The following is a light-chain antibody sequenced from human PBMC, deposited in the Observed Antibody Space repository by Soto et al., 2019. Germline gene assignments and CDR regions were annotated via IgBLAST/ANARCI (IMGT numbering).Light chain of an antibody. CDR1: QSVSNSY. J-gene: IGKJ4*01. V-gene: IGKV3-20*01. Sequence: EIVLTQSPGTLSLSPGEEATLSCRASQSVSNSYLAWYQQKPGQAPRLLIYDAASRASGIPDRFSGSGSGTEFTLTIRRLEPEDFVLYYCQQYGSSPLTFGGGTKVEIK. CDR3: QQYGSSPLT. CDR2: DAA.